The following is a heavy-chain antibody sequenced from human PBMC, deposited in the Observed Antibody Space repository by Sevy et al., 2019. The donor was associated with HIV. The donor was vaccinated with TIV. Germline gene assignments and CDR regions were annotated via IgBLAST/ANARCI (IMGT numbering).Heavy chain of an antibody. J-gene: IGHJ6*02. CDR3: AGLLGYCSGGSCDYYYGMAV. CDR1: GYTFTSYD. V-gene: IGHV1-8*01. D-gene: IGHD2-15*01. Sequence: ASVKVSCKASGYTFTSYDINWVRQATGQGLEWMGWMNPNRGNAGYVQKFQGRVTMTRNTSISPAYMELSRLRSEDTAEYYCAGLLGYCSGGSCDYYYGMAVWGQGTTVTVSS. CDR2: MNPNRGNA.